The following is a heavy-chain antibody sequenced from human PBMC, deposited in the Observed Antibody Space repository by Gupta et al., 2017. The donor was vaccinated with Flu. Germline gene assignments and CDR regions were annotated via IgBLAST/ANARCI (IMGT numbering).Heavy chain of an antibody. V-gene: IGHV3-66*02. CDR1: GFTVSSNY. J-gene: IGHJ5*02. Sequence: EVQLVESGGGLVQPGGSLRLSCAASGFTVSSNYMSWVRQAPGKGLEWVSVIYSGGSTYYADSVKGRFTISRDNSKNTLYLQMNSLRAEDTAVYYCARVDIFYSSGPWFDPWGQGTLVTVSS. CDR2: IYSGGST. CDR3: ARVDIFYSSGPWFDP. D-gene: IGHD6-19*01.